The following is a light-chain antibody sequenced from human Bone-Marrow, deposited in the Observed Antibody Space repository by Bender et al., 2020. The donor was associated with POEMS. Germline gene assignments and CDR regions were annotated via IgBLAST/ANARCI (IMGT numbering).Light chain of an antibody. CDR2: DDN. V-gene: IGLV3-21*02. CDR3: QVWDYSSDLWV. J-gene: IGLJ3*02. CDR1: GLPKQD. Sequence: SYELTQPPSVSVSPGQTARITCSADGLPKQDAFWYQQKPGQAPVLVVYDDNDRPSGIPERFSGSNSGNTATLTISRVEAGDEADFYCQVWDYSSDLWVFGGGTKLTVL.